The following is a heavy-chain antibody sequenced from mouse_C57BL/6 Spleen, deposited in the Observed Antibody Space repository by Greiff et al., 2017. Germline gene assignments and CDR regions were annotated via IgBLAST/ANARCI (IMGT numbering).Heavy chain of an antibody. CDR3: ARDYDAWYFDV. CDR1: GYAFSSSW. Sequence: QVQLQQSGPELVKPGASVKISCKASGYAFSSSWMNWVKQRPGKGLEGIGRIYPGDGDTNYNGKFKGKATLTADKSSSTAYMQLSSLTSEDSAVYFCARDYDAWYFDVWGTGTTGTVSS. CDR2: IYPGDGDT. D-gene: IGHD2-4*01. V-gene: IGHV1-82*01. J-gene: IGHJ1*03.